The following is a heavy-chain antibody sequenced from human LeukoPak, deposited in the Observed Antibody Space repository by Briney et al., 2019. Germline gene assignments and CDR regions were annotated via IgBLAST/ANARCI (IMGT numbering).Heavy chain of an antibody. V-gene: IGHV1-8*03. CDR1: GYTFTSYD. CDR3: ARTNWFDP. CDR2: MNPNSGNT. J-gene: IGHJ5*02. Sequence: ASVKVSCKASGYTFTSYDINWVRQATGRGLEWMGWMNPNSGNTGYAQKFQGRVTITADESTSTAYMELSSLRSEDTAVYYCARTNWFDPWGQGTLVTVSS.